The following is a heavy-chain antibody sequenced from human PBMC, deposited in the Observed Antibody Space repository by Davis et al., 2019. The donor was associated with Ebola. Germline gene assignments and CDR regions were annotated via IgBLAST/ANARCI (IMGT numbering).Heavy chain of an antibody. J-gene: IGHJ4*01. CDR2: INHSGST. CDR1: GGSFSGYY. V-gene: IGHV4-34*01. D-gene: IGHD4-17*01. CDR3: AIDYGRF. Sequence: PSETLSLTCAVYGGSFSGYYWSWIRQPPGKGLEWIGEINHSGSTNYNPSLKSRVTISVDTSKNQFSLRLTSVTAADTAVYYCAIDYGRFWGQEPWSPSPQ.